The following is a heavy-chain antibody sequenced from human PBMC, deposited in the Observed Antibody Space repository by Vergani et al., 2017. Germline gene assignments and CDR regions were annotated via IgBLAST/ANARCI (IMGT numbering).Heavy chain of an antibody. J-gene: IGHJ4*02. V-gene: IGHV4-34*01. D-gene: IGHD1-26*01. CDR1: GGSFSGYY. CDR3: ARVGASHDY. Sequence: QVQLQQWGAGLLKPSETLSLTCAVYGGSFSGYYWSWIRQPPGKGLEWIGSIYYSGRTYYNPSLKSRVTISVDTSKNPFSLKLSSVTAADTAVYYCARVGASHDYWGQGTLVTVSS. CDR2: IYYSGRT.